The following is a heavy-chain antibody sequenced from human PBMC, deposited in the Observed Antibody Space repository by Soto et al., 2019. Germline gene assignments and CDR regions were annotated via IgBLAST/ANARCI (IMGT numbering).Heavy chain of an antibody. CDR1: GGSISSGDYY. V-gene: IGHV4-30-4*01. D-gene: IGHD2-15*01. J-gene: IGHJ4*02. CDR3: ARERSHGGNHFDY. Sequence: PSETLSLTCPVSGGSISSGDYYWSWIRQPPGKGLEWIGYIYYSGSNYYNPSLKRRVTISVDACKNQFSLKLSSVTAADPAVDSCARERSHGGNHFDYCGRGSLVTVSS. CDR2: IYYSGSN.